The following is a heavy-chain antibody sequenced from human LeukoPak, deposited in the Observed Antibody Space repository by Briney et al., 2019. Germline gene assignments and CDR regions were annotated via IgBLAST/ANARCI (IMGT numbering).Heavy chain of an antibody. CDR1: GFTFSSYA. CDR3: ARAVLSSSLVNVDY. Sequence: PGGSLRLSCAASGFTFSSYAMHWVRQAPGKGLEWVAVISYDGSNKYYADSVKGRFTISRDNSKNTLYLQMNSLRAEDTAVYYCARAVLSSSLVNVDYWGQGTLVTVSS. J-gene: IGHJ4*02. V-gene: IGHV3-30*04. D-gene: IGHD6-6*01. CDR2: ISYDGSNK.